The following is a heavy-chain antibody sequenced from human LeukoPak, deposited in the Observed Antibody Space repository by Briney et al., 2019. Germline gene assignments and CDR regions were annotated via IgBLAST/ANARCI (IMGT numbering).Heavy chain of an antibody. V-gene: IGHV1-2*02. J-gene: IGHJ4*02. CDR1: GYTFTGYY. CDR2: INPNSGGT. Sequence: AASVKVSCKASGYTFTGYYMHWVRQAPGQGLEWMGWINPNSGGTNYAQKFQGRVTMTRDTSISTAYMELSRLRSDDTAVYYCASPYYDFWSGSGDWGQGTLVTVSS. D-gene: IGHD3-3*01. CDR3: ASPYYDFWSGSGD.